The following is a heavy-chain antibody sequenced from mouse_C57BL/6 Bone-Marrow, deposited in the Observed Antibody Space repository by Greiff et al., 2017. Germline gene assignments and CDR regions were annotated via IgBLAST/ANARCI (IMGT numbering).Heavy chain of an antibody. CDR3: ASDYYGSSSYYFDY. Sequence: VQLQQPGAELVKPGASVKLSCKASGYTFTSYWMHWVKQRPGQGLEWIGMIHPNSGSTNYNEKFKSQATLTVDKSSSTAYMQLSSLTSEDSAVYYCASDYYGSSSYYFDYWGQGTTLTVSS. J-gene: IGHJ2*01. V-gene: IGHV1-64*01. CDR1: GYTFTSYW. D-gene: IGHD1-1*01. CDR2: IHPNSGST.